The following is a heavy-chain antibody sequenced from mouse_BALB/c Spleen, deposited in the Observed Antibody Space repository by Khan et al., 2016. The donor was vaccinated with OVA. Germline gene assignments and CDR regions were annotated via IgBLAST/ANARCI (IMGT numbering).Heavy chain of an antibody. V-gene: IGHV3-2*02. CDR1: GYSITSDYA. D-gene: IGHD2-14*01. J-gene: IGHJ4*01. CDR2: ISSTGST. Sequence: EVKLEESGPGLVKPSQSLSLTCTVTGYSITSDYAWNWIRQFPGNKLEWMGYISSTGSTSYNPSLKSRISITRDTSKNQFFLQLKSVTTEDTATDDCARSLYYSYGYALDCWGRGTSVTVSS. CDR3: ARSLYYSYGYALDC.